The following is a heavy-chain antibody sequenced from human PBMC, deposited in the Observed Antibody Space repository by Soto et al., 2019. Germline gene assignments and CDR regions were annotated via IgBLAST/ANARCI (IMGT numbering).Heavy chain of an antibody. CDR3: AIDDVGSGGRVLAI. CDR1: GYTFTGYY. Sequence: AAVQVSCKASGYTFTGYYMHWVRQAPGQGLEWMGWINPNSGGTNYAQKLQGRVTMTRDASISTAYMELSRLRSDDTAVYYCAIDDVGSGGRVLAIWGQGTMV. CDR2: INPNSGGT. V-gene: IGHV1-2*02. J-gene: IGHJ3*02. D-gene: IGHD3-3*01.